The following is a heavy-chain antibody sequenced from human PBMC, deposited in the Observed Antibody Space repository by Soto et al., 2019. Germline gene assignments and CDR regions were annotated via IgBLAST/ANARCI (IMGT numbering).Heavy chain of an antibody. D-gene: IGHD3-22*01. CDR1: GGSFSGYY. CDR3: SRGPHYYESSGQSQSDY. Sequence: QVQLQPWGARLLKPSETLSLTCAVYGGSFSGYYWSWIRQPPGKGLAGIGDINECGFTNFNPSLESRLTISVDTSKKEYSLKLTSVPAADTAVYFCSRGPHYYESSGQSQSDYWGQGTLVTVSS. CDR2: INECGFT. V-gene: IGHV4-34*01. J-gene: IGHJ4*02.